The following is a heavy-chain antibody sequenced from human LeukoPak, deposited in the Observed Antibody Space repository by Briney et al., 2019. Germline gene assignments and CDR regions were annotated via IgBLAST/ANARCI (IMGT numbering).Heavy chain of an antibody. CDR2: ISGSGGST. CDR3: AKDRRFGEYHDY. CDR1: GFVFSNYG. V-gene: IGHV3-23*01. Sequence: GGSVRLSCVASGFVFSNYGMSWVRQAPGKGLEWVSAISGSGGSTYYADSVKGRFTISRDNSKNTLYLQMNSLRAEDTAVYYCAKDRRFGEYHDYWGQGTLATVSS. J-gene: IGHJ4*02. D-gene: IGHD3-10*01.